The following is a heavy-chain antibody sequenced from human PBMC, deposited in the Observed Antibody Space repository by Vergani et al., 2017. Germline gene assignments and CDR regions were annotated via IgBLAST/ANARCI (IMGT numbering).Heavy chain of an antibody. Sequence: EVQLVQSGAEVKKPGESLKISCKGSGYSFTSYWIGWVRQMPGKGLEWMGIIYPGDSDTRYSPSFQGQVTISADKSISTAYLQWSSLKASDTAMYYCATTAIGVATITEWLDSRWFDPWGQGTLVTVSS. J-gene: IGHJ5*02. CDR2: IYPGDSDT. CDR1: GYSFTSYW. V-gene: IGHV5-51*03. D-gene: IGHD5-12*01. CDR3: ATTAIGVATITEWLDSRWFDP.